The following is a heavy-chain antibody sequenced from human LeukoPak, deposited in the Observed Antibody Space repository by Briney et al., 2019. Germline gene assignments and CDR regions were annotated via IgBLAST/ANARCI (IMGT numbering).Heavy chain of an antibody. V-gene: IGHV3-30*02. CDR3: AKDPVVVNYFDY. Sequence: PGGSLRLSCGASGFTFSNAWMSWVRQAPGKGLEGVAFIRYDGSNKYYADSVKGRFTISRDNSKNTLYLQMNSLRAEDTAVYYCAKDPVVVNYFDYWGQGTLVTVSS. CDR2: IRYDGSNK. CDR1: GFTFSNAW. D-gene: IGHD2-2*01. J-gene: IGHJ4*02.